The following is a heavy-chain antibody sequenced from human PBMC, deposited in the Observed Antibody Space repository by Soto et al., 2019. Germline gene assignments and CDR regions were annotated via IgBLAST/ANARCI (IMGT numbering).Heavy chain of an antibody. J-gene: IGHJ1*01. D-gene: IGHD2-2*01. CDR1: GYASNKYA. CDR2: INAGNGNT. V-gene: IGHV1-3*01. CDR3: ASQSPGYIFVVPVAPFHH. Sequence: ASVKVSCKASGYASNKYAIHWVRQAPGKSLEWMGWINAGNGNTKYSQKFQGRVTVSRDTSATTAYMELSSLRSEDTAVYYCASQSPGYIFVVPVAPFHHWGQGTLVTVSS.